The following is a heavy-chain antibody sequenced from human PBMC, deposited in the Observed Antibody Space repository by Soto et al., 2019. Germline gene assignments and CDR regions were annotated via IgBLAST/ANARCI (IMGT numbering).Heavy chain of an antibody. CDR1: GFAYTSSA. Sequence: SVNVACKSPGFAYTSSAVQRVRQARGQRLEWIGWIVVGSGNTNYAQKFQERVTITRDMSTSTAYMDLSSLRSEYTAVYYCAAEYSSSLFYWNWGQGTLVTVSS. CDR3: AAEYSSSLFYWN. J-gene: IGHJ4*02. CDR2: IVVGSGNT. D-gene: IGHD6-6*01. V-gene: IGHV1-58*01.